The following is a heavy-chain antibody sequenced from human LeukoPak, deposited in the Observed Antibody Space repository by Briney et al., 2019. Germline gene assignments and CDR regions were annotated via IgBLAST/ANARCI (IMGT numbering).Heavy chain of an antibody. CDR3: ASNFHFWSGCDFTGAFDI. D-gene: IGHD3-3*02. Sequence: PSETLSLTCTVSGGSISSSSYYWGWIRQPPGKGLEWIGSIYYSGSTYYNPSLKSRVTISVDTSKNQFSLKLSSVTAADAAVYYCASNFHFWSGCDFTGAFDIWGQGTMVTVSS. CDR2: IYYSGST. V-gene: IGHV4-39*01. J-gene: IGHJ3*02. CDR1: GGSISSSSYY.